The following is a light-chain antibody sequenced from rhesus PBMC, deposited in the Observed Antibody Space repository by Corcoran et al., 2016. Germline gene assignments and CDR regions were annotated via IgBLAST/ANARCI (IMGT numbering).Light chain of an antibody. CDR2: KAT. CDR1: QGISSW. CDR3: LQYSSSPFA. V-gene: IGKV1-22*01. J-gene: IGKJ3*01. Sequence: DIQMTQSPSSLSASVGDKVTITCRASQGISSWLAWYQQKPGKAPKLLIYKATSLQSGVPSRFSGSGSGTDFTLTISSLRPEYFASYYCLQYSSSPFAFGPGTKLDLK.